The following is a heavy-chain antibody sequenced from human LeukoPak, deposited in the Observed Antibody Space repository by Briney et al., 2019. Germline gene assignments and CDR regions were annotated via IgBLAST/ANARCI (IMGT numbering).Heavy chain of an antibody. CDR2: ISGSGGTT. J-gene: IGHJ5*02. CDR1: GFTFRSYA. D-gene: IGHD2-2*01. Sequence: PGGSLRLSCAASGFTFRSYAMYWVRRPPGKGLEWFSAISGSGGTTAYADSVKGRFTISRDNSENTLYLQMNSLRAEDTAVYYCATRGYCSGSSCYAPQPWGQGTLVTVSS. V-gene: IGHV3-23*01. CDR3: ATRGYCSGSSCYAPQP.